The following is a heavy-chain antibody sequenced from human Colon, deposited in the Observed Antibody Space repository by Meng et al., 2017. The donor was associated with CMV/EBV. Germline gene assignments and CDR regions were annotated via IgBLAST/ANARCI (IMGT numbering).Heavy chain of an antibody. V-gene: IGHV1-69*04. CDR2: ISPSLGIT. CDR1: GYTFTDYH. J-gene: IGHJ4*02. CDR3: ARDLLWGSSSTYFDN. Sequence: SVKVSCKASGYTFTDYHLYWVRQVPGQGLEWMGRISPSLGITNYAQKFQDRVTVTADISTSTAYMELSSLTSDDTAVYYCARDLLWGSSSTYFDNWGQGTLVTVSS. D-gene: IGHD3-10*01.